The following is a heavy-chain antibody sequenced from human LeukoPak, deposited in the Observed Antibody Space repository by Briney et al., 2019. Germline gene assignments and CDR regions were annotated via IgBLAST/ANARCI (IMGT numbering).Heavy chain of an antibody. CDR2: LSGSGGDT. Sequence: GVSLRLSCAASGFTFSRNAMSWVRQAPGKGLGWVSSLSGSGGDTYYADSVKGRFTISRDNSKNTVYLQMNSLRAEDTAVYYCAKDPYGTRYFDYWGQGTLVTVSS. CDR1: GFTFSRNA. D-gene: IGHD2-2*01. V-gene: IGHV3-23*01. J-gene: IGHJ4*02. CDR3: AKDPYGTRYFDY.